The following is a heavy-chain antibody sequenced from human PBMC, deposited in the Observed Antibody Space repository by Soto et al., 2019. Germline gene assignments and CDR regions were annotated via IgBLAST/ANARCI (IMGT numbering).Heavy chain of an antibody. J-gene: IGHJ5*02. V-gene: IGHV1-18*01. CDR2: ISAYNGNT. CDR3: ARDDIVVVVAATESWFDP. D-gene: IGHD2-15*01. Sequence: QVQLVQSGAEVKKPGASVKVSCKASGYTFTSYGISWVRQAPGQGLEWMGWISAYNGNTNYAQKLQGRGTMTTDTSTSTAYMELRSLRSDDTAVYYCARDDIVVVVAATESWFDPWGQGTLVTVSS. CDR1: GYTFTSYG.